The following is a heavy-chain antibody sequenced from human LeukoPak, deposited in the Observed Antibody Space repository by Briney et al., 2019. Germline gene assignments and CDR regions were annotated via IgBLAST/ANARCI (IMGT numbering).Heavy chain of an antibody. D-gene: IGHD5-24*01. Sequence: GGSLRLSCAASGFTFSGYAMHWVRQAPGKGLECVSVISYDGSNQYCADSVKGRFTISRDNSKNTPYLQMSSLRAEDTAVYYCARAWMATIIDYWGQGTLVTVSS. J-gene: IGHJ4*02. CDR3: ARAWMATIIDY. V-gene: IGHV3-30-3*01. CDR1: GFTFSGYA. CDR2: ISYDGSNQ.